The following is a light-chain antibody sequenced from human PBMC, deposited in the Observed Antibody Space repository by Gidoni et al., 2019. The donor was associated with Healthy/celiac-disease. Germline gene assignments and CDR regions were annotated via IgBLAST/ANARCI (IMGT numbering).Light chain of an antibody. CDR3: QQYGSSPLT. CDR1: QSVSSSY. V-gene: IGKV3-20*01. Sequence: EIVLPQSPGTLSLSPGERATLSCSASQSVSSSYLAWYQQKPGQAPRLLIYGSSSRATGIPDRFSGSRSVTDCTLTISRLEPEEFAVYYCQQYGSSPLTFGGGTKVEIK. J-gene: IGKJ4*01. CDR2: GSS.